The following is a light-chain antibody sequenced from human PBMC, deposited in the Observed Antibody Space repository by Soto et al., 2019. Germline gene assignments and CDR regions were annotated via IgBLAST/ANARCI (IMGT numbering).Light chain of an antibody. CDR2: GNT. CDR1: SSNIGAGYD. V-gene: IGLV1-40*01. Sequence: VLTQPPSVSGAPGQRVTISCTGSSSNIGAGYDVHWYHQLPGTAPKLLIFGNTNRPSGVPDRFSGSKSGTSASLAINGLQADDEANYYCHSYDSTLSASIFGGGTKLTVL. J-gene: IGLJ2*01. CDR3: HSYDSTLSASI.